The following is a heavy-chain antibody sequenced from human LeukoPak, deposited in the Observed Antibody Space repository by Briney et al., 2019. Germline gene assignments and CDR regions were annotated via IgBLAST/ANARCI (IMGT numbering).Heavy chain of an antibody. D-gene: IGHD6-19*01. J-gene: IGHJ1*01. CDR3: AREEVMAVAFQY. V-gene: IGHV1-2*02. Sequence: ASVKVSCKASGHTFTGYYMHWLRQAPGQGLEWMGWINPNSGGTNYAQKFQGRVTMTRDTSISTAYMELSRLRSDDTAVYYCAREEVMAVAFQYWGQGTLVTVPS. CDR2: INPNSGGT. CDR1: GHTFTGYY.